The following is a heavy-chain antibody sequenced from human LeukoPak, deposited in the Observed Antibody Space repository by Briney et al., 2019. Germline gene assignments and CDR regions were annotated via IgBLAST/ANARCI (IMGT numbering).Heavy chain of an antibody. Sequence: ASVKVSCKVSGYTLTELSMHWVRQAPGKGLEWMGGFDPEDGETIYAQKSQGRVTMTEDTSTDTAYMELSSLRSEDTAVYYCATGRRLYCSSTSCYKPEGAFDIWGQGTMVTVSS. D-gene: IGHD2-2*02. V-gene: IGHV1-24*01. CDR3: ATGRRLYCSSTSCYKPEGAFDI. CDR1: GYTLTELS. J-gene: IGHJ3*02. CDR2: FDPEDGET.